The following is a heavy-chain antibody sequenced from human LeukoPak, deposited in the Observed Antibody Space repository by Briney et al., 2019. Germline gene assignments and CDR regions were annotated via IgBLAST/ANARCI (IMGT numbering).Heavy chain of an antibody. D-gene: IGHD2-2*01. Sequence: PGGSLRLSCAASGFTFTSYSMSWVRQAPGKGLEWVSVISDSGGSTYYADSVKGRFTISRDNSKNTLDLQMNSLRAEDTAVYYCAREGFKGYCSSTSCRYYYYGMDVWGQGTTVTVSS. CDR3: AREGFKGYCSSTSCRYYYYGMDV. CDR1: GFTFTSYS. V-gene: IGHV3-23*01. CDR2: ISDSGGST. J-gene: IGHJ6*02.